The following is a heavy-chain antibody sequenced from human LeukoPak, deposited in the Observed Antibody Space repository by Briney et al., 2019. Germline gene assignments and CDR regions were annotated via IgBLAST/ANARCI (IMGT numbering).Heavy chain of an antibody. Sequence: GGSLRLSCAVSGFTFSSSSMNWVRQAPGKGLEWVSYISSTSSHIYYADSVEGRFTISRDNAKNSLYLQMNSLRAEDTAVYYCAKPPQSVLDPSYFDYWGQGTLVTVSP. D-gene: IGHD5/OR15-5a*01. CDR3: AKPPQSVLDPSYFDY. CDR2: ISSTSSHI. CDR1: GFTFSSSS. V-gene: IGHV3-21*01. J-gene: IGHJ4*02.